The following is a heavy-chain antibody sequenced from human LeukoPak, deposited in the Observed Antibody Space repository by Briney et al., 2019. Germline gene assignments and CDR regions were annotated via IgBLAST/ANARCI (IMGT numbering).Heavy chain of an antibody. CDR2: IIPIFGTA. D-gene: IGHD1-26*01. CDR1: GGTFSSYA. Sequence: GASVTVSCKASGGTFSSYAISWVRQAPGPGLEWMGRIIPIFGTANYAQQFQGRVTITTDESTSTAYMELSSLRAEDTAVYYCARDGMGAPTYYYYMDVWGKGTTVTVSS. V-gene: IGHV1-69*05. J-gene: IGHJ6*03. CDR3: ARDGMGAPTYYYYMDV.